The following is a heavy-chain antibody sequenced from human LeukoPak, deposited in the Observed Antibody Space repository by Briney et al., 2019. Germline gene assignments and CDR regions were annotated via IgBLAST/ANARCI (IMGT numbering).Heavy chain of an antibody. CDR2: ISAYNGNT. CDR1: GYTFTSYG. J-gene: IGHJ6*02. Sequence: ASVKVSCKASGYTFTSYGISWARQAPGQGLEWMGWISAYNGNTNYAQKLQGRVTMTTDTSTSTAYMELRSLRSDDTAVYYCAKTGTTRRYYYGMDVWGQGTTVTVSS. D-gene: IGHD1-7*01. CDR3: AKTGTTRRYYYGMDV. V-gene: IGHV1-18*01.